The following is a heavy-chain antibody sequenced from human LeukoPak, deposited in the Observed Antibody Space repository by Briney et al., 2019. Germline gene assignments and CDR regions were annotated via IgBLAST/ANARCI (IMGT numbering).Heavy chain of an antibody. CDR2: TNTDGSRT. J-gene: IGHJ1*01. CDR1: GFTFSSYW. CDR3: YGANAEH. D-gene: IGHD4-23*01. V-gene: IGHV3-74*03. Sequence: GGSLRLSCAASGFTFSSYWMHWVRQAPGKGLVWVSVTNTDGSRTMYADSVKGRFTIARDNDTNTLYLQMNSLRAEDMAVYYCYGANAEHWGQGTVVTVSS.